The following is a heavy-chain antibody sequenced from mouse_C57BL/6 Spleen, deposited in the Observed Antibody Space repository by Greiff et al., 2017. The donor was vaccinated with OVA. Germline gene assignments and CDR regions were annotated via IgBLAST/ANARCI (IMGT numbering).Heavy chain of an antibody. CDR2: INPNYGTT. Sequence: EVKVVESGPELVKPGASVKISCTASGYSFTDYNMNWVKQSNGKSLEWIGVINPNYGTTSYTQKFKGKATLTVDPSSSTAYMQLNSLTSEDSAVYYSARSGYYDYAWFAYWGQGTLVTVSA. CDR1: GYSFTDYN. D-gene: IGHD2-4*01. J-gene: IGHJ3*01. V-gene: IGHV1-39*01. CDR3: ARSGYYDYAWFAY.